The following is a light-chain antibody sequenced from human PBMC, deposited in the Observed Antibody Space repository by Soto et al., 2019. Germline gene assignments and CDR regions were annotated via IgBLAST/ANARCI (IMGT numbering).Light chain of an antibody. J-gene: IGLJ2*01. CDR2: DVS. CDR1: SSDVGGYNY. Sequence: QSALTQPASVSGSPGQSITISCTGTSSDVGGYNYVSWYQQHPGKAPKLMIYDVSNRPSGVSNRFSGSKSGHSASLTISGLQAEGEADYYCSSYTSSSTVFGGGTKLTVL. CDR3: SSYTSSSTV. V-gene: IGLV2-14*01.